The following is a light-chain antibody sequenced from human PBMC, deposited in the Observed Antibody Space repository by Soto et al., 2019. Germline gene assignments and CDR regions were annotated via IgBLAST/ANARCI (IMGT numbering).Light chain of an antibody. J-gene: IGLJ3*02. CDR2: EVS. CDR1: SSDVGGYNY. V-gene: IGLV2-14*01. CDR3: SSYTSSSTRV. Sequence: QSAVTQPASVSGSPGQSITISCTGTSSDVGGYNYVSWYQQHPGKAPKLMIYEVSNRPSGVSNRFSGSKSGNTASLTISGLQAEDESDYYCSSYTSSSTRVFGGGTKVTLL.